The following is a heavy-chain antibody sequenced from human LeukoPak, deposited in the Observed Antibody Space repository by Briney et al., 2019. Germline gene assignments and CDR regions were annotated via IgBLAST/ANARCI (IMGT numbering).Heavy chain of an antibody. CDR1: GFTFSSYW. Sequence: GGSLRLSCAASGFTFSSYWMHWVRQAPGKGLVWVSRINSDGSSTSYADSVKGRFTISRDNAKNTLYLQMNSLRAEDTAVYYCAREGPAATRKAYGMDVWGKGTTVTVSS. J-gene: IGHJ6*04. CDR3: AREGPAATRKAYGMDV. V-gene: IGHV3-74*01. CDR2: INSDGSST. D-gene: IGHD2-2*01.